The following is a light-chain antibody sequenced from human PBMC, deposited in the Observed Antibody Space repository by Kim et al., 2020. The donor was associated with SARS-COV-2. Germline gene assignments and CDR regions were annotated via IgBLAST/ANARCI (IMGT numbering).Light chain of an antibody. CDR2: RDN. Sequence: VSPGHTASITCSDDNLGDKYSSCSQQKPGQSPVVFIFRDNRRPSAIPERFSGSNSGNTATLTISGTQAMYEADYYCQAWDSSIYVFGTGTKVTVL. CDR3: QAWDSSIYV. CDR1: NLGDKY. J-gene: IGLJ1*01. V-gene: IGLV3-1*01.